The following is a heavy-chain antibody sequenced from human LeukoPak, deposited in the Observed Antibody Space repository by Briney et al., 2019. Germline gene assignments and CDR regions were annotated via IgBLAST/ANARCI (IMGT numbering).Heavy chain of an antibody. J-gene: IGHJ4*02. CDR1: GFTFSTYW. D-gene: IGHD1-26*01. Sequence: GGSLRLSCAASGFTFSTYWMAWVRQAPGKGLEWVANIKQDGGEKYYVDSVKGRFTISRDNAKKSLYLQMNSLRAEDTAVYYCARDNLGALDYWGQGTLVTVSS. CDR3: ARDNLGALDY. CDR2: IKQDGGEK. V-gene: IGHV3-7*01.